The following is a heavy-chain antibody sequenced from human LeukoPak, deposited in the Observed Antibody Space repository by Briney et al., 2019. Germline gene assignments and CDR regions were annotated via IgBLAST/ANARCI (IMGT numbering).Heavy chain of an antibody. CDR3: TRVTLRGSKYNWFDP. Sequence: SVKVSCRSSGGTFNTHIFNWVQQAPGQGLEWMGRITPIIGTTKYAEKFQARITITADRTTSTAYLELSGLTYDDTAVYYCTRVTLRGSKYNWFDPWGQGTHVSVYS. CDR1: GGTFNTHI. V-gene: IGHV1-69*08. J-gene: IGHJ5*01. CDR2: ITPIIGTT. D-gene: IGHD3-10*01.